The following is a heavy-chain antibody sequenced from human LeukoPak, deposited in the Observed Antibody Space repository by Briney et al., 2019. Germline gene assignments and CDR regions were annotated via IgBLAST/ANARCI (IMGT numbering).Heavy chain of an antibody. Sequence: ASVKVSCKASGYTFTSYGISWVRQAPGQGLEWMGWISAYNGNTNYAQKLQGRVTMTTDTSTSTAYMELRSLRSDDTAVYYCARDIPAPIYDSSGYYYYFDYWGQGTLVTVSS. CDR2: ISAYNGNT. V-gene: IGHV1-18*01. CDR1: GYTFTSYG. CDR3: ARDIPAPIYDSSGYYYYFDY. D-gene: IGHD3-22*01. J-gene: IGHJ4*02.